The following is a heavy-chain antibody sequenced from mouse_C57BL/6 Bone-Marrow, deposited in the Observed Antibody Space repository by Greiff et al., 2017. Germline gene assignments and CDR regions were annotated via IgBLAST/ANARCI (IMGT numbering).Heavy chain of an antibody. J-gene: IGHJ1*03. Sequence: EVQLVESGPGLVKPSQSLSLTCSVTGYSITSGYYWNCLRQFPGNKLEWMGYISYDGSNNYNPSLKNRISITRDTSKNQFFLKLNSVTTEDTAKYSGARGGYYRYFDVWGTGTTVTVSS. V-gene: IGHV3-6*01. CDR1: GYSITSGYY. D-gene: IGHD2-12*01. CDR3: ARGGYYRYFDV. CDR2: ISYDGSN.